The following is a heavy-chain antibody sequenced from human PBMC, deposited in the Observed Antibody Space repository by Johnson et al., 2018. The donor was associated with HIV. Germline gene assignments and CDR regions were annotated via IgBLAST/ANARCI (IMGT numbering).Heavy chain of an antibody. CDR2: ISYDGSNK. Sequence: MQLVESGGGVVQPGRSLRLSCAASGFTFSSYAMHWVRQAPGKGPEWVAVISYDGSNKYYADSVKGRFTISRDNSKNTLYLQMNSLRAEDTAVYYCARDRVWFGELYAFDIWGQGTMVTVSS. CDR1: GFTFSSYA. D-gene: IGHD3-10*01. CDR3: ARDRVWFGELYAFDI. J-gene: IGHJ3*02. V-gene: IGHV3-30*04.